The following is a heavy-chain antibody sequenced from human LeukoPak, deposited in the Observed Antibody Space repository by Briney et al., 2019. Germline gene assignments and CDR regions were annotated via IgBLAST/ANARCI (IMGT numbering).Heavy chain of an antibody. CDR2: ITSSSTYM. J-gene: IGHJ6*04. Sequence: GGSLRLSCAASGFTFSTYNMNWVRQVPGKGLEWVSSITSSSTYMLYADSVKGRFTISRDNAQNSLYLQINSLRAEDTAVYYCAELGITMIGGVWGKGTTVTISS. V-gene: IGHV3-21*01. D-gene: IGHD3-10*02. CDR3: AELGITMIGGV. CDR1: GFTFSTYN.